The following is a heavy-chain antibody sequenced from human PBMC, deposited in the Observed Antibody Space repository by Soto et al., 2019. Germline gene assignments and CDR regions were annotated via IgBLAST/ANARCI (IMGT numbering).Heavy chain of an antibody. Sequence: EVQLVESGGGLIQPGGSLRLSCAASGFTVSRNYMSWVRQAPGKGLEWVSVIYTDGSTRYAASVKGRFTISRDNSKTTLYLQMNSLRAEAPAVYYCARGSDDYGDYNYWGQGTLVTVSS. CDR2: IYTDGST. V-gene: IGHV3-53*01. D-gene: IGHD4-17*01. J-gene: IGHJ4*02. CDR3: ARGSDDYGDYNY. CDR1: GFTVSRNY.